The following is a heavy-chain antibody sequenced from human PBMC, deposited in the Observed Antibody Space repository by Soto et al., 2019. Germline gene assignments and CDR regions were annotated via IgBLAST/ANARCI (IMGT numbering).Heavy chain of an antibody. CDR2: ISSSSSYT. Sequence: GGSLRLSCAASGFTFSDYYMSWIRQAPGKGLEWVSYISSSSSYTNYADSVKGRFTISRDNAKNSLYLQMNSLRAEDTAVYYCASLVVAATSLDYWGQGTLVTVSS. V-gene: IGHV3-11*06. J-gene: IGHJ4*02. D-gene: IGHD2-15*01. CDR3: ASLVVAATSLDY. CDR1: GFTFSDYY.